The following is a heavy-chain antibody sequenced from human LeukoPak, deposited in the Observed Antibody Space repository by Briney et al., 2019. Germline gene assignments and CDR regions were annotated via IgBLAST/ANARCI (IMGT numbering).Heavy chain of an antibody. V-gene: IGHV4-4*07. CDR3: ASSIVVVPAPSRFFDY. CDR2: IYTSGST. J-gene: IGHJ4*02. CDR1: GGSISSYY. Sequence: SETLSLTCTVSGGSISSYYWSWIRQPAGKGLEWIGRIYTSGSTNYNPSLKSRVTMSVDTSKNQFSLKLSSVTAADTAVYYCASSIVVVPAPSRFFDYWGQGTLVTVSS. D-gene: IGHD2-2*01.